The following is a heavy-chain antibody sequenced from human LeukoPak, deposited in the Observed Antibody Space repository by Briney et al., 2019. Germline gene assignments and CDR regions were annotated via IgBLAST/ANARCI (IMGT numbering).Heavy chain of an antibody. D-gene: IGHD6-19*01. J-gene: IGHJ2*01. CDR2: IYYSGST. CDR3: ARDSVAGTYWYFDL. CDR1: GGSISSYY. Sequence: SETLSLTCTVSGGSISSYYWSWIRQPPGKGLEWIGYIYYSGSTNYNPSLESRVTISVDTSKNQFSLKLSSVTAADTAVYYCARDSVAGTYWYFDLWGRGTLVTVSS. V-gene: IGHV4-59*01.